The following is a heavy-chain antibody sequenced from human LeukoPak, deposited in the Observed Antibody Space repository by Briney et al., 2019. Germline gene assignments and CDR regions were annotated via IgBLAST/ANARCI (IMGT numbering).Heavy chain of an antibody. CDR1: GGTFSSYA. J-gene: IGHJ5*02. CDR2: IIPIFGTA. Sequence: ASVKVSCKASGGTFSSYAISWVRQAPGQGLEWMGGIIPIFGTANYAQKFQGRATITTDESTSTAYMELSSLRSEDTAVYYCAISLIAVVVPAAPILGWFDPWGQGTLVTVSS. V-gene: IGHV1-69*05. CDR3: AISLIAVVVPAAPILGWFDP. D-gene: IGHD2-2*01.